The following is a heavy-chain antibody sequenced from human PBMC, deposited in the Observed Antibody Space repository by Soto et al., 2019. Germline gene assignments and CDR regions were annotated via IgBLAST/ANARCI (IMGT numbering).Heavy chain of an antibody. J-gene: IGHJ4*02. V-gene: IGHV3-7*01. Sequence: LRLSSAASGFTFSSYWLSWVRQAPGKGLEWVANIKQDGSEKYYVDSVKGRFTISRDNAKNSLYLQMNSLRAEDTAVYYCARVGLAYYYDSSGYYYFDYWGQGTLVTVSS. CDR1: GFTFSSYW. D-gene: IGHD3-22*01. CDR3: ARVGLAYYYDSSGYYYFDY. CDR2: IKQDGSEK.